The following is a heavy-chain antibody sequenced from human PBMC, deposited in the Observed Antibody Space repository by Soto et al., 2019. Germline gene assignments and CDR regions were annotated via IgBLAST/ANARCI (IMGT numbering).Heavy chain of an antibody. J-gene: IGHJ4*02. D-gene: IGHD3-10*01. Sequence: VQLVQSGAEMKKPGSSVKVSCQSSGGTFNTYAMNWVRQAPGQGPEWMGDISPMFGAANYAPKFQGRVTITADEYTGTSYMQLSSLTSEDTALYFCAREVQVHTPAFVYWGQGTLVTVSS. CDR1: GGTFNTYA. CDR2: ISPMFGAA. CDR3: AREVQVHTPAFVY. V-gene: IGHV1-69*19.